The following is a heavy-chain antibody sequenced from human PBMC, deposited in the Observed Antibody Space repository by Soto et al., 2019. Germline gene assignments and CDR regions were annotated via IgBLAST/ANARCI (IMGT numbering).Heavy chain of an antibody. D-gene: IGHD4-17*01. CDR1: GGSFSSGGYY. J-gene: IGHJ4*01. V-gene: IGHV4-31*03. Sequence: SETLSLTCSVSGGSFSSGGYYWTWIRQPPGKGLEWIGYYYYTGSTYYNPSLKSRFSISADTSKSQFSLNLNFVTAADTAVYYCVMKHGDPVYWGHGTLVTAPQ. CDR3: VMKHGDPVY. CDR2: YYYTGST.